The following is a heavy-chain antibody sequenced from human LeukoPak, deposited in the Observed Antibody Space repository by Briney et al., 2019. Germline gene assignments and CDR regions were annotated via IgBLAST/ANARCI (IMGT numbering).Heavy chain of an antibody. D-gene: IGHD5-24*01. CDR1: GFTFSSYC. Sequence: GGSLRLSCAVSGFTFSSYCMSWVRQAPGKGLEWVANIKQDGSEKYYVDSVWGRFTVSRDNARNSLYLQMNSLRVEDTAVYYCARDLHGHFDSWGQGTLATVSS. V-gene: IGHV3-7*05. CDR3: ARDLHGHFDS. J-gene: IGHJ4*02. CDR2: IKQDGSEK.